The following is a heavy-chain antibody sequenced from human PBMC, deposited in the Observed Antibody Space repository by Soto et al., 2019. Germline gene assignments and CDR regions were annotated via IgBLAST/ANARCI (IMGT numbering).Heavy chain of an antibody. Sequence: ASETLSLTCTVSGGSISSYYWSWIRQPPGKGLEWIGYIYYSGSTNYNPPLKSRVTISVDTSKNQFSLKLSSVTAADTAVYYCALIAVAGSGYFDYWGQGTLLTVSS. CDR2: IYYSGST. J-gene: IGHJ4*02. CDR3: ALIAVAGSGYFDY. V-gene: IGHV4-59*01. CDR1: GGSISSYY. D-gene: IGHD6-19*01.